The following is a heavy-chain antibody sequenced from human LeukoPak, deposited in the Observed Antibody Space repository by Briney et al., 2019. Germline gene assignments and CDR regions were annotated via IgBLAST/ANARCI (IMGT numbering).Heavy chain of an antibody. D-gene: IGHD2-2*01. CDR3: ARDSRTPRMMPHGDY. V-gene: IGHV1-69*06. CDR1: GGTFSSYA. Sequence: ASVKVSCKASGGTFSSYAISWVRQAPGQGLEWMGGIIPIFGTANYAQKFQGRVTITADKSTSTAYMELSSLRAEDTAVYYCARDSRTPRMMPHGDYWGQGTLVTVSS. CDR2: IIPIFGTA. J-gene: IGHJ4*02.